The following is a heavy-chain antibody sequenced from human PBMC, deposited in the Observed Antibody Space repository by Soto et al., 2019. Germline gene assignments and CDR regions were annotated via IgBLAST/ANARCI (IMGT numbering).Heavy chain of an antibody. D-gene: IGHD1-26*01. J-gene: IGHJ5*02. CDR1: GYTFTSYY. V-gene: IGHV1-46*01. Sequence: SVKVSCKASGYTFTSYYMHWVRQAPGQGLEWMGIINPSGGSTSYAQKFQGRVTMTRDTSTSTVYMELSSLRSEDTAVYYCARDLRGRYREFDPWGQGTLVTVSS. CDR3: ARDLRGRYREFDP. CDR2: INPSGGST.